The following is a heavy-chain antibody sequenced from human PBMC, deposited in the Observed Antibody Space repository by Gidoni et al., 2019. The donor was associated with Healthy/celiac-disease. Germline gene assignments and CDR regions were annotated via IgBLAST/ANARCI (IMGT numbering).Heavy chain of an antibody. CDR1: GGSFSGYY. D-gene: IGHD1-26*01. V-gene: IGHV4-34*01. CDR2: INHSGST. CDR3: ARDVSEPRERSGFDY. J-gene: IGHJ4*02. Sequence: QVQLQQWGAGLLQPSETLSLTCAVYGGSFSGYYWSWIRQPPGTGLEWIGEINHSGSTNYNPSLKSRVTISVDTSKNQFSLKLSSVTAADTAVYYCARDVSEPRERSGFDYWGQGTLVTVSS.